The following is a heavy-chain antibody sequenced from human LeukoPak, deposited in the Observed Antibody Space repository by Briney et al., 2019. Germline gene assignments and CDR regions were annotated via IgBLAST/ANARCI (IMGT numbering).Heavy chain of an antibody. V-gene: IGHV3-23*01. CDR2: IGGSGGST. CDR3: AKAHGAVAVVGVDY. Sequence: GGSLRLSCAASGFTFSSYAMSWVRQAPGKGLEWVSAIGGSGGSTYYADSVKGRFTISRDNSKNTLYLQMNSLRAEDTAVYYCAKAHGAVAVVGVDYWGQGTLVTVSS. CDR1: GFTFSSYA. D-gene: IGHD6-19*01. J-gene: IGHJ4*02.